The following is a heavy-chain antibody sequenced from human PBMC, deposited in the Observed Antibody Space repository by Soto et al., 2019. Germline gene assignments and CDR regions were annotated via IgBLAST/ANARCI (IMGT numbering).Heavy chain of an antibody. CDR1: GFTFSSYG. CDR2: IWYDGINK. CDR3: ARNDPGYYYYMDV. J-gene: IGHJ6*03. D-gene: IGHD1-1*01. V-gene: IGHV3-33*01. Sequence: PGGSLRLSCAASGFTFSSYGMHWVRQAPGKGLEWVSVIWYDGINKYYADSVKGRFTISRDNSKNTLYLQMNSLRAEDTAVYYCARNDPGYYYYMDVWGKGTTVTVSS.